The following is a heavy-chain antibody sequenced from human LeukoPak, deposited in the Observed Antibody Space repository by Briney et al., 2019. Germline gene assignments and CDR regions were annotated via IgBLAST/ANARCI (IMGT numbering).Heavy chain of an antibody. J-gene: IGHJ1*01. CDR1: GGSFSGYY. V-gene: IGHV4-34*01. CDR3: ARGPLGSTVTTRAQYFQQ. CDR2: INHSGST. Sequence: PSETLSLTCAVYGGSFSGYYWSWIRQPPGKGLEWIGEINHSGSTNYNPSLKSRVTISVDTSKNQFSLKLSSVTAADTAVYYCARGPLGSTVTTRAQYFQQWCQGTLVTVS. D-gene: IGHD4-17*01.